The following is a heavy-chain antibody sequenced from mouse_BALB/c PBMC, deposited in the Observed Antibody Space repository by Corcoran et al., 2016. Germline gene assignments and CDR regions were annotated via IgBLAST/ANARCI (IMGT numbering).Heavy chain of an antibody. CDR3: ARPLYGGFAY. CDR1: GFDFSRYW. Sequence: EVKLLESGGGLVQPGGSLKLSCAASGFDFSRYWMSWVRQAPGKGLEWIGEINPDSSTINYTPSLKDKFIISRDNAKNTLYLQMSKVRFEDTALYYCARPLYGGFAYWGQGTLVTVSA. V-gene: IGHV4-1*02. J-gene: IGHJ3*01. CDR2: INPDSSTI. D-gene: IGHD1-1*01.